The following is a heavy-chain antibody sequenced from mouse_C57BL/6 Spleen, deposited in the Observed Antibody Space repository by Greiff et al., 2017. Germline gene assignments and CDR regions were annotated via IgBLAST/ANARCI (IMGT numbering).Heavy chain of an antibody. CDR3: ARGTGPQAWFAY. V-gene: IGHV1-64*01. J-gene: IGHJ3*01. D-gene: IGHD4-1*01. CDR1: GYTFTSYW. Sequence: QVQLQQPGAELVKPAPSVKLSCKASGYTFTSYWMHWVKQRPGQGLEWIGMIHPNSGSTNYTEMIKSKATLTVDKSSSTAYMHLSSLTSEDSAFYYCARGTGPQAWFAYWGQGTLVTVSA. CDR2: IHPNSGST.